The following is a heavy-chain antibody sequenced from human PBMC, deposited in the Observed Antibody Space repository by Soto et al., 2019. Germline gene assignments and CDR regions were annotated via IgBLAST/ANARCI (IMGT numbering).Heavy chain of an antibody. V-gene: IGHV1-69*01. Sequence: QVQLVQSGAEVKKPGSSVKVSCKASGGTLSSYAISWVRQAPGQGLEWMGGIIPIFGTANYAQKFQGRVTITADESTSTAYMELSSLRSEDTAVYYCARADYYDSSGYYYLFDYWGQGTLVTVSS. CDR2: IIPIFGTA. J-gene: IGHJ4*02. D-gene: IGHD3-22*01. CDR1: GGTLSSYA. CDR3: ARADYYDSSGYYYLFDY.